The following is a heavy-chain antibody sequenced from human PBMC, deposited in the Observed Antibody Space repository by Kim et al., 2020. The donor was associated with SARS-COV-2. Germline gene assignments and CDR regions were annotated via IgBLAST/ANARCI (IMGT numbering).Heavy chain of an antibody. Sequence: GGSLRLSCAGSGFSFNGYTMNWVRQAPGKGLEWVASIASFNTHIYYADSVKGRFTISRENGIGSAFLQMNSLRAEDTAIYYCVRKAGRGDRGSHSYYQSYYIDVWGKGAPVTVSS. CDR2: IASFNTHI. CDR3: VRKAGRGDRGSHSYYQSYYIDV. CDR1: GFSFNGYT. V-gene: IGHV3-21*01. J-gene: IGHJ6*03. D-gene: IGHD3-10*01.